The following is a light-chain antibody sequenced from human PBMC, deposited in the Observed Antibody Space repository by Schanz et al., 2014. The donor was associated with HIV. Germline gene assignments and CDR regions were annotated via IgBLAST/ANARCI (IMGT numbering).Light chain of an antibody. CDR1: QSVSSN. J-gene: IGKJ1*01. CDR3: QQYGSSPAT. V-gene: IGKV3-20*01. Sequence: EIVLTQSPGSLSLSPGGRATLSCRASQSVSSNLAWYQQRPGQAPRLLIYGAFRRATGIPDRFSGSGSGTDFTLTISRLEPEDFAVYYCQQYGSSPATFGQGTKVES. CDR2: GAF.